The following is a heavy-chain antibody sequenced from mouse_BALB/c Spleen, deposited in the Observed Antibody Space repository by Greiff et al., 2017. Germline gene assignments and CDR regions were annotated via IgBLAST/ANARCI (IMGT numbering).Heavy chain of an antibody. J-gene: IGHJ2*01. V-gene: IGHV1-7*01. CDR2: INPSTGYT. D-gene: IGHD2-4*01. CDR1: GYTFTSYW. CDR3: ARRGITTSNYFDY. Sequence: LQESGAELAKPGASVKMSCKASGYTFTSYWMHWVKQRPGQGLEWIGYINPSTGYTEYNQKFKDKATLTADKSSSTAYMQLSSLTSEDSAVYYCARRGITTSNYFDYWGQGTTLTVSS.